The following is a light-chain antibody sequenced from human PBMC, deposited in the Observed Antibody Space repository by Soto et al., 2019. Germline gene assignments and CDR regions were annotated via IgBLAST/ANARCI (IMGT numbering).Light chain of an antibody. CDR1: QSIATY. CDR3: QQRSS. V-gene: IGKV3-11*01. J-gene: IGKJ5*01. Sequence: EIVLTQSPATLSFSPGERTSLSCRASQSIATYLAWYQQKPGQAPRLLIYEASNRATGVPDRFSGSGSGTDFTLSISSLEPEDFALYYCQQRSSFGQGTRLEIK. CDR2: EAS.